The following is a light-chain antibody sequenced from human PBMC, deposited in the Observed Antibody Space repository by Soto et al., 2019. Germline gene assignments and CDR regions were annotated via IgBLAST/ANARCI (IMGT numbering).Light chain of an antibody. V-gene: IGLV2-14*01. CDR1: SSDVGNYNY. J-gene: IGLJ1*01. CDR3: TSYTSSSTYV. Sequence: QSALTQPASVSGSPGQSIAISCTGTSSDVGNYNYVSWYQQHPDKAPKLMIFDVSNRPSGVSDRFSGSKSGNTASLTISGLQADDKADYYCTSYTSSSTYVFGTGTKVTVL. CDR2: DVS.